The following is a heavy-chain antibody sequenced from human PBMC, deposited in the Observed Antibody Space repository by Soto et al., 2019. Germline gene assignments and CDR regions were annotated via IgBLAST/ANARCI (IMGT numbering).Heavy chain of an antibody. CDR2: IRLYSCGK. D-gene: IGHD2-21*01. CDR1: GYTFSDYG. V-gene: IGHV1-18*01. Sequence: ASVKVACKTSGYTFSDYGITWVRQAPGQPLEWLGWIRLYSCGKNYAQNFQGRVTMTRDTSASTARVELCSMKFEVTAVYYCARDSDLSVVNTLDYWGQGTPVTVSS. CDR3: ARDSDLSVVNTLDY. J-gene: IGHJ4*02.